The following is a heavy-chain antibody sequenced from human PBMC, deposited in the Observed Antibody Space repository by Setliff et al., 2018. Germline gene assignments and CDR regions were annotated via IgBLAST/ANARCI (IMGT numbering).Heavy chain of an antibody. J-gene: IGHJ4*02. CDR2: INNDGRST. V-gene: IGHV3-74*01. CDR1: GFTFSNYY. Sequence: PGGSLRLSCAASGFTFSNYYMTWIRQAPGKRLMWVSRINNDGRSTTYEDSVKGRFTISRENAKNSLYLQMNNLRAGDTAVYYCARGGYSRGWGVGVIDYWGQGTLVTVSS. CDR3: ARGGYSRGWGVGVIDY. D-gene: IGHD6-19*01.